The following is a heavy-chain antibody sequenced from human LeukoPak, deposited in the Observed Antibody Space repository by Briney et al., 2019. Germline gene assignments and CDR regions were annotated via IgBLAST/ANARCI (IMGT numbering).Heavy chain of an antibody. V-gene: IGHV4-59*01. CDR2: IYFSGGT. CDR1: GGSISSYN. J-gene: IGHJ6*03. D-gene: IGHD2-21*01. Sequence: SETLSLTCTVSGGSISSYNWSWIRPPPGKGLEGIGYIYFSGGTNYNTSLKSRATISVDTSKTQFSLKLSSVTAADTAVYYCARGCGGDCYSPILYYYYYYMDVWGKGTTVTVSS. CDR3: ARGCGGDCYSPILYYYYYYMDV.